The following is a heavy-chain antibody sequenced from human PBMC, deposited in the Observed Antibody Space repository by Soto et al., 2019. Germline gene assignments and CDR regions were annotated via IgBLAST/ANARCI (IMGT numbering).Heavy chain of an antibody. J-gene: IGHJ4*02. CDR3: ASPSPFDY. CDR2: ISSGDSTI. CDR1: GFTFSSYE. Sequence: QAVGSLRLSCAASGFTFSSYEMNWVRQAPGKGLEWVSYISSGDSTIYYADSVKGRFTISRDNAKNSLYLQMNSLRAEDTAVYYCASPSPFDYWGQGTLVTVSS. V-gene: IGHV3-48*03.